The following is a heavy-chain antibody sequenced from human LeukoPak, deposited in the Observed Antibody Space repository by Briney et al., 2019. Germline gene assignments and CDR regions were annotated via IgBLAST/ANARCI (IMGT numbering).Heavy chain of an antibody. D-gene: IGHD3-22*01. V-gene: IGHV1-69*04. CDR1: GGTFSSYA. J-gene: IGHJ6*02. CDR3: ARESAVIYYYYGMDV. CDR2: IIPILGIA. Sequence: ASVKVSCKASGGTFSSYAISWVRQAPGQGLEWMGRIIPILGIANYAQKFQGRVTITADKSTSTAYMELSSLRSEDTAVYYCARESAVIYYYYGMDVWGQGTTVTVSS.